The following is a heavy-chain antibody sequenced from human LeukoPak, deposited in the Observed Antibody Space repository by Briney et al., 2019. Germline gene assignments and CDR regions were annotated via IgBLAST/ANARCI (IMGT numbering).Heavy chain of an antibody. J-gene: IGHJ4*02. Sequence: GGSLRLSCVASGFTFSNAWMSWVRQAPGKGLEWVGRIKSKTDGGTTDYAAPVKGRFTISRDDSKNTLYLQMNSLKTEDTAVYYCTTHYDILTGHDYWGQGTLVTVSS. V-gene: IGHV3-15*01. D-gene: IGHD3-9*01. CDR1: GFTFSNAW. CDR3: TTHYDILTGHDY. CDR2: IKSKTDGGTT.